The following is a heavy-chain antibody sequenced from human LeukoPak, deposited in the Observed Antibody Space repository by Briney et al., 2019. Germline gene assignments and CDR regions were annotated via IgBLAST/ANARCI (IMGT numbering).Heavy chain of an antibody. CDR1: GFTVSSNY. Sequence: EGSLRLSCAASGFTVSSNYMSWVRQAPGKGLEWVSVIYSGGSTYYADSVKGRFTISRDNSKNTLYLQMNSLRAEDTAVYYCARTLGYSYGYYYYGMDVWGQGTTVTVSS. J-gene: IGHJ6*02. CDR2: IYSGGST. V-gene: IGHV3-53*01. D-gene: IGHD5-18*01. CDR3: ARTLGYSYGYYYYGMDV.